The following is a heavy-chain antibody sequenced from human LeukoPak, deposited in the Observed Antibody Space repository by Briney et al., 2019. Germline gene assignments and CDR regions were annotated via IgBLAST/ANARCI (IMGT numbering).Heavy chain of an antibody. CDR1: GGTFSSYA. CDR3: ARGNPLGLEWFEDAFDI. D-gene: IGHD3-3*01. J-gene: IGHJ3*02. CDR2: IIPIFGTA. V-gene: IGHV1-69*13. Sequence: SVKVSCKASGGTFSSYAISWVRQAPGQGLEWMGGIIPIFGTANYAQKFQGRVTITADESTSTAYMELSSLRSEDTAVYYCARGNPLGLEWFEDAFDIWGQGTMVTVSS.